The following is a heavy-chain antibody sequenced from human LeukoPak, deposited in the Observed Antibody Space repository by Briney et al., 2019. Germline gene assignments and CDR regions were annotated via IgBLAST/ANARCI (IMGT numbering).Heavy chain of an antibody. CDR2: IYTSGST. J-gene: IGHJ3*02. V-gene: IGHV4-4*07. D-gene: IGHD4-17*01. Sequence: SETLSLTCTVSGGSISSYYWSWIRQPAGKGLEWIGRIYTSGSTNYNPSLKSRVTMSVDTSKNQFSLKLSSVTAADTAVYYCARGGEDGDYTGAFDIWSQGTMVTVSS. CDR1: GGSISSYY. CDR3: ARGGEDGDYTGAFDI.